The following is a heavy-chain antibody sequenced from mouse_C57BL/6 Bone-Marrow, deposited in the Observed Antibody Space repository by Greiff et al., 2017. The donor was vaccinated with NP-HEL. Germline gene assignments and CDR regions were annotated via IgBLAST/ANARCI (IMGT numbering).Heavy chain of an antibody. V-gene: IGHV6-6*01. D-gene: IGHD4-1*01. CDR2: IRNKANNHAT. J-gene: IGHJ3*01. CDR3: TLLTGTFSAWFAY. CDR1: GFTFSDAW. Sequence: EVKLMESGGGLVQPGGSMKLSCAASGFTFSDAWMDWVRQSPEKGLEWVAEIRNKANNHATYYAESVKGRFTISRDDSKSSVYLQMNSLRAEDTGIYYCTLLTGTFSAWFAYWGQGTLVTVSA.